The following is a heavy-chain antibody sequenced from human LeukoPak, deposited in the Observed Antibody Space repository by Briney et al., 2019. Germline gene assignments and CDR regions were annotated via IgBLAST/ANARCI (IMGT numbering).Heavy chain of an antibody. D-gene: IGHD4-17*01. CDR2: ISYDGSNK. CDR1: GFTFSSYA. J-gene: IGHJ3*02. CDR3: AREPSDYGDSIGAFDI. V-gene: IGHV3-30*04. Sequence: GRSLRLSCAASGFTFSSYAMHWVRQAPGKGLEWVAVISYDGSNKYYADSVKGRFTISRDNAKNSLYLQMNSLRAEDTAVYYCAREPSDYGDSIGAFDIWGQGTMVTVSS.